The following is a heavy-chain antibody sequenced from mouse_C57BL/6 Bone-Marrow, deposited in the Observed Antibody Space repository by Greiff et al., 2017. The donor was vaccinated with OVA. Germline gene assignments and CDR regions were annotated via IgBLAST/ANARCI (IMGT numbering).Heavy chain of an antibody. D-gene: IGHD1-1*01. CDR1: GFTFSSYA. Sequence: EVKVVESGGGLVKPGGSLKLSCAASGFTFSSYAMSWVRQTPEKRLEWVATISDGGSYTYYPDNVKGRFTISRDNAKNNLYLQMSHLKSEDTAMYYCARTYYYGLYWYFDVWGTGTTVTVSS. CDR3: ARTYYYGLYWYFDV. J-gene: IGHJ1*03. CDR2: ISDGGSYT. V-gene: IGHV5-4*03.